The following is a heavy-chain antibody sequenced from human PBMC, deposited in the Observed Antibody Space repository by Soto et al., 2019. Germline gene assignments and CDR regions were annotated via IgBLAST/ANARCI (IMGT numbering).Heavy chain of an antibody. CDR2: ISSSSSYI. Sequence: SLRLSCAASGFTFSSYSMNWVRQAPGKGLEWVSSISSSSSYIYYADSVKGRFTISRDNAKNSLYLQMNSLRAEDTAVYYCARDPRYSSTFDYWGQGTLVTVSS. CDR3: ARDPRYSSTFDY. V-gene: IGHV3-21*01. CDR1: GFTFSSYS. D-gene: IGHD6-13*01. J-gene: IGHJ4*02.